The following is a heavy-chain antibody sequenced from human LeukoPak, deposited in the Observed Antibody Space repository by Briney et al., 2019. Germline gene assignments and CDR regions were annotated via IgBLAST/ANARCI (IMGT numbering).Heavy chain of an antibody. V-gene: IGHV3-66*01. J-gene: IGHJ3*02. Sequence: PGGSLRLSCVASGFTVNSNYMTWVRQAPGKGLEWVSVMFSGGATYFADSVKGRFTISRDNAKNSLYLQMNSLRAEDTAVYYCARDRLEYPHAFDIWGQGTMVTVSS. CDR3: ARDRLEYPHAFDI. CDR1: GFTVNSNY. CDR2: MFSGGAT. D-gene: IGHD1-1*01.